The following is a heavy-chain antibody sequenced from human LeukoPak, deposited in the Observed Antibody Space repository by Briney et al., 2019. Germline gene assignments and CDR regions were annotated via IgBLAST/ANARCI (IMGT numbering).Heavy chain of an antibody. J-gene: IGHJ4*02. CDR1: GGSISIYY. D-gene: IGHD3-22*01. CDR3: ARRSEAYDSSGYYYYFDY. CDR2: IYYSGST. V-gene: IGHV4-59*08. Sequence: PSETLSLTCTVSGGSISIYYWSWIRQPPGKGLEWIGYIYYSGSTNYNPSLKSRVTISVDTSKNQFSLKLSSVTAADTAVYYCARRSEAYDSSGYYYYFDYWGQGTLVTVSS.